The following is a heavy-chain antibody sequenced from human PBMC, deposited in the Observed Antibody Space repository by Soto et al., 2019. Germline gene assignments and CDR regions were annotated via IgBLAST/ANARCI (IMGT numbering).Heavy chain of an antibody. CDR3: ARGLITVPPYAYFGVDV. CDR1: GYSLTDYY. CDR2: INPKSGGT. J-gene: IGHJ6*02. D-gene: IGHD3-16*01. V-gene: IGHV1-2*02. Sequence: QLVQSGAEVKKPGASLRVSCKASGYSLTDYYIHWLRQATGQGFEWMGWINPKSGGTSYAETFRGGVSMTRDTSVSSGYSEVNTLKSADTAIYYGARGLITVPPYAYFGVDVWGQGATVTVSS.